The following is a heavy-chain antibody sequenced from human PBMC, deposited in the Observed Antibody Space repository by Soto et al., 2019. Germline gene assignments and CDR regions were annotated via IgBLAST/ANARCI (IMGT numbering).Heavy chain of an antibody. J-gene: IGHJ5*02. D-gene: IGHD3-10*01. V-gene: IGHV4-59*01. Sequence: SETLSLTCSVSGVSFTTYYWTWIRQAPGKGPEWIGYIYHSGISNYNPSLKSRVTMSVDTSKNQFFLKLTSVTAADTAVYFCARDLAVGGFFDPWGQGTLVTVSS. CDR2: IYHSGIS. CDR3: ARDLAVGGFFDP. CDR1: GVSFTTYY.